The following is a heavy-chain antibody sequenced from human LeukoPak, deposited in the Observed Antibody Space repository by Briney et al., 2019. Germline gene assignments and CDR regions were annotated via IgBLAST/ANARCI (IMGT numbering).Heavy chain of an antibody. Sequence: PSETLSLTCTVSGGSISSYYWSWIRQPPGKGLEWIGYIYYSGSTNYNPSLKSRVTISVDTSKNQFSLKLSSVTAADTAVYYCARAFNYYDSSGSNKQFDYWGQGTLVTVSS. D-gene: IGHD3-22*01. V-gene: IGHV4-59*12. CDR1: GGSISSYY. J-gene: IGHJ4*02. CDR2: IYYSGST. CDR3: ARAFNYYDSSGSNKQFDY.